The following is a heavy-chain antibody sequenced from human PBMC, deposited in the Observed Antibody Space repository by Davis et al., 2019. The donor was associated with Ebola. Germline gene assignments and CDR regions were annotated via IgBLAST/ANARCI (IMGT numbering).Heavy chain of an antibody. CDR2: VNPHNGNT. D-gene: IGHD1-1*01. V-gene: IGHV1-18*04. CDR1: GYTFTNYG. J-gene: IGHJ4*02. Sequence: ASVKVSCKASGYTFTNYGITWVRQAPGQGLEWMGWVNPHNGNTNYAQNVQGRVIMTSDTATTTAYMEVGSLRSDDTAVYYCARAQFPTTSDHWGQGTLVTVSS. CDR3: ARAQFPTTSDH.